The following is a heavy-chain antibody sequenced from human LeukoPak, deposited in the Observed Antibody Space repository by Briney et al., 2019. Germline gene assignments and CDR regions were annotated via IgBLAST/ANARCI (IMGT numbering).Heavy chain of an antibody. D-gene: IGHD6-19*01. CDR3: AGHLSSSGWRKLDY. J-gene: IGHJ4*02. V-gene: IGHV5-51*01. CDR1: GYSFSNHW. Sequence: GESLKISFKGSGYSFSNHWIGWGRPMPGKGVEWMGIIYPGDSDTTYSPSFQGQVTISADKSTSTAYLHWSSLKASDTAMYYCAGHLSSSGWRKLDYWGQGTLVTVSS. CDR2: IYPGDSDT.